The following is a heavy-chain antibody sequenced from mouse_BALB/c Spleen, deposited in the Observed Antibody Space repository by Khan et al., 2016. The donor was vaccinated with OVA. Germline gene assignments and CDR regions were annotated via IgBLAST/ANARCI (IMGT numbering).Heavy chain of an antibody. CDR1: GYTFTNYW. CDR3: ARNAYYGDSFDS. D-gene: IGHD2-10*01. J-gene: IGHJ2*01. Sequence: QVQLQQSGAELVNPGTSVKLSCKASGYTFTNYWVHWVRQRPGQGLEWIGEIYPGDGRTFYNEKFKNKPSLTVDRSSSTAYMQLSSLTSEDSAVYYCARNAYYGDSFDSWGQGTTLTVSS. V-gene: IGHV1S81*02. CDR2: IYPGDGRT.